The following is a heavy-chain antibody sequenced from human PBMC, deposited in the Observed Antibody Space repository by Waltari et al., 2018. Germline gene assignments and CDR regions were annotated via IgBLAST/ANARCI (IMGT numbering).Heavy chain of an antibody. Sequence: QVQLQESGPGLVKPSETLSLTCAVSGYSISSGYYWGWIRQPPGKGLEWIGEINHSGSTNYNPSLKSRVTISVDTSKNQFSLKLSSVTAADTAVYYCARTRGYSYGIYYYYYYGMDVWGHGTTVTVSS. J-gene: IGHJ6*02. CDR3: ARTRGYSYGIYYYYYYGMDV. CDR2: INHSGST. CDR1: GYSISSGYY. V-gene: IGHV4-38-2*01. D-gene: IGHD5-18*01.